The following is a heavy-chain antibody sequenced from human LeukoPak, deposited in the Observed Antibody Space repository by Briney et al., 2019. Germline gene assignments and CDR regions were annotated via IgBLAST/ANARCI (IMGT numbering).Heavy chain of an antibody. J-gene: IGHJ4*02. D-gene: IGHD3-16*01. CDR2: IYYSGST. Sequence: SGTLSLTCTISGGSISTYYWSWIRQPPGKGLEWLGYIYYSGSTNYNPSLKSRVTISVDTSKNQFSLKLSSVTAADTAVYYCASSSPGGGMIFDYWGQGTLVTVSS. CDR3: ASSSPGGGMIFDY. V-gene: IGHV4-59*01. CDR1: GGSISTYY.